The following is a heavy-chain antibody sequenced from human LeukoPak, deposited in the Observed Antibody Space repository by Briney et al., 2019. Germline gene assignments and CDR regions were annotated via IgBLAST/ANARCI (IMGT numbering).Heavy chain of an antibody. CDR2: IWYDGSNK. D-gene: IGHD3-10*01. J-gene: IGHJ3*02. CDR1: GFTFSGYG. Sequence: GGSLRLSCAASGFTFSGYGMHGVRQAPGKGLEWGAVIWYDGSNKFYADSVKGRFTISRDNSKNTLYLQMNSLKAEDTAVYYCARPPMVWGVIITVDDVFDIWGQGTMVTVSS. V-gene: IGHV3-33*01. CDR3: ARPPMVWGVIITVDDVFDI.